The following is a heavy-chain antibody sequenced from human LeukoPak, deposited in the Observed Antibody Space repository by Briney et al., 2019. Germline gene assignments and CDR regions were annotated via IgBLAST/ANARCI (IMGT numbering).Heavy chain of an antibody. J-gene: IGHJ4*02. CDR1: GGSISSYY. V-gene: IGHV4-59*08. CDR3: ARTYYYDSSGYYYFDY. D-gene: IGHD3-22*01. CDR2: IYYSGST. Sequence: KPSETLSLTCTVSGGSISSYYWSWIRQPPGKGLEWIGYIYYSGSTNYNPSLKSRVTISVATSKNQFSLKLSSVTAADTAVYYCARTYYYDSSGYYYFDYWGQGTLVTVSS.